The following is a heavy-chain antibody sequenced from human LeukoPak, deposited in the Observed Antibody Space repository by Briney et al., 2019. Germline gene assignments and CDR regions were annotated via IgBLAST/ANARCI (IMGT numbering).Heavy chain of an antibody. CDR2: IIPVFAIA. D-gene: IGHD3-22*01. Sequence: AASVKVSCKASGDTFSNYAISWVRQAPGQGLEWMAVIIPVFAIADSAQKFQGRVTITADESTSTVYMEMSSLTSEDTAVYYCARLGYDSSELDYDYYYIDVWGKGTTVTVSS. V-gene: IGHV1-69*01. CDR1: GDTFSNYA. J-gene: IGHJ6*03. CDR3: ARLGYDSSELDYDYYYIDV.